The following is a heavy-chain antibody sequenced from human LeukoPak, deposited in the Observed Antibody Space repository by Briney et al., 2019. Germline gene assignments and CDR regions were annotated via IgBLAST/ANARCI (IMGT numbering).Heavy chain of an antibody. V-gene: IGHV3-11*04. CDR3: ARLGYGYSSRWSNGGYFQY. Sequence: GGSLRLSCAASGFTFNDYYMTWIRQAPGKGLEWVSYISNSGITINYADSVKGRFTVSRDNAKNSLYLQMNSLRDDDTALYYCARLGYGYSSRWSNGGYFQYWGQGTLVTVSS. D-gene: IGHD6-13*01. CDR1: GFTFNDYY. J-gene: IGHJ1*01. CDR2: ISNSGITI.